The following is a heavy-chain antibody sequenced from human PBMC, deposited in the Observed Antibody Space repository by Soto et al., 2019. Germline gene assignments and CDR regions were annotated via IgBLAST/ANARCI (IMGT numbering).Heavy chain of an antibody. V-gene: IGHV3-23*01. CDR1: GFTFSSYA. CDR2: ISGSGGST. Sequence: EVQLLESGGGLVQPGGSLRLSCAASGFTFSSYAMSWVRQAPGKGLEWVSAISGSGGSTYYADSVKGRFTISRDNSKNTLDLQMNSLRAEDTAVYYCAKPPADIVVVVAATGHFDYWGQGTLVTVSS. D-gene: IGHD2-15*01. J-gene: IGHJ4*02. CDR3: AKPPADIVVVVAATGHFDY.